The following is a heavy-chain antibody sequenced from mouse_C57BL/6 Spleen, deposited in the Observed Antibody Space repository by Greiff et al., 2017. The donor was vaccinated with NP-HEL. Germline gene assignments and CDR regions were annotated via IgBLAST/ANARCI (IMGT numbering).Heavy chain of an antibody. Sequence: EVQLVESGPGLVKPSQSLSLTCSVTGYSITSGYYWNWIRQFPGNKLEWMGYISYDGSNNYNPSLKNRISITRDTSKNQFFLKLNSVTTEDTATYYCARDLFYDYDGAYWGQGTLVTVSA. CDR1: GYSITSGYY. CDR3: ARDLFYDYDGAY. V-gene: IGHV3-6*01. D-gene: IGHD2-4*01. CDR2: ISYDGSN. J-gene: IGHJ3*01.